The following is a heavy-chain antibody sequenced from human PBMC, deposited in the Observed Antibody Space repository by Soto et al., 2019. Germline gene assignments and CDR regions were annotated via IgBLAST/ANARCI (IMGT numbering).Heavy chain of an antibody. J-gene: IGHJ6*02. CDR1: GFPLSTYG. CDR3: PRIRAYWYGLDV. Sequence: EVQLLESGGGLVQPGGSLRHSCAASGFPLSTYGMTWVRQAPGKGLAWVSAITGNGGNTSYVDSVKGRFTSSRDNSTNMVNLQVNSLRVEETAVYLCPRIRAYWYGLDVWGQGTTVSVSS. D-gene: IGHD2-8*02. CDR2: ITGNGGNT. V-gene: IGHV3-23*01.